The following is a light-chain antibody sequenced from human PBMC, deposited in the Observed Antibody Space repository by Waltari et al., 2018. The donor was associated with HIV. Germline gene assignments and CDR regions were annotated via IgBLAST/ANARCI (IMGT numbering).Light chain of an antibody. V-gene: IGKV1-NL1*01. J-gene: IGKJ4*01. CDR1: QDISNS. CDR2: GAF. CDR3: QQYFAVPLT. Sequence: DIQMTQSPSSLSASIGDTVIIPCRASQDISNSISWFQQQPGKVPKLLVHGAFILQRGVPSRFSGRGSGTDYTLTITGLQAEDFATYFCQQYFAVPLTFGGGTRVDIK.